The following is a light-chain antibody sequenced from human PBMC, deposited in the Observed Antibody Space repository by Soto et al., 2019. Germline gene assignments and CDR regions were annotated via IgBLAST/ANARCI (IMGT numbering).Light chain of an antibody. CDR3: QQYDNLPYT. V-gene: IGKV1-33*01. CDR2: DAS. CDR1: PDIRKF. Sequence: DIQMTQSPSSLSASVGDRVTITCQASPDIRKFLNWFQQKPGAAPKLLIYDASNLETGVPSRFSGGGSGTHFTLSITSLQPEDTATYFCQQYDNLPYTFAQGTKLEI. J-gene: IGKJ2*01.